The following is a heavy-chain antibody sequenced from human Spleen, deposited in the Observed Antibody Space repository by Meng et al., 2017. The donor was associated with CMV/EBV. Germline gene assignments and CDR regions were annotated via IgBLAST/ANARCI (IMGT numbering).Heavy chain of an antibody. V-gene: IGHV3-9*01. CDR1: GFNFADYA. J-gene: IGHJ4*02. CDR3: AKDIRSSSYNFDY. D-gene: IGHD6-6*01. Sequence: SLKISCAASGFNFADYAMHWVRQAPGKGLEWVAGISWNGGRIEYAVSVRGRFTISRDNAKNTLFLQMNSLRAEDTALYYCAKDIRSSSYNFDYWGQGTLVTVSS. CDR2: ISWNGGRI.